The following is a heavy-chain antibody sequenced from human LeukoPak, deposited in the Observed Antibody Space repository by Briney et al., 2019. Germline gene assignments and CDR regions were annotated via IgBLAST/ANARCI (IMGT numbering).Heavy chain of an antibody. Sequence: ASVKVSCKASGYTFTCYYLHWVRQAPGQGLEWMGWINPNSGGTNYAQKFQGSVTMTRDTSISTAYMELSRLRFDDTAVYYCAGSIRYFDWLFTFDVWGQGTMVTVSS. V-gene: IGHV1-2*02. CDR3: AGSIRYFDWLFTFDV. J-gene: IGHJ3*01. CDR1: GYTFTCYY. CDR2: INPNSGGT. D-gene: IGHD3-9*01.